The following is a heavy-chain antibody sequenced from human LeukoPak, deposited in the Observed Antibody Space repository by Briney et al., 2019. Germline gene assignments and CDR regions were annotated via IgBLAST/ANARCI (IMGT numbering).Heavy chain of an antibody. CDR3: ARDESTGHVSL. CDR1: GFTFNTYS. V-gene: IGHV3-21*01. J-gene: IGHJ4*02. Sequence: KPGGSLRLSCAASGFTFNTYSMLWVRQAPGKGLEWVSYITSTSSYMYYADSVKGRFTISRDNAKNSLYLQMNSLRAEDTAVYYCARDESTGHVSLWGQGTLVIVSS. CDR2: ITSTSSYM. D-gene: IGHD2-8*02.